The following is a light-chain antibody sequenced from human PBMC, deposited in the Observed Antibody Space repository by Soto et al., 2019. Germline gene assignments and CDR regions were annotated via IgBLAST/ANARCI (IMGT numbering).Light chain of an antibody. CDR1: QSISTS. J-gene: IGKJ1*01. Sequence: DTQMTQSPSTLSASVGDRVTITCRASQSISTSMAWYQQRPGTAPKLLIYKTSTLESVVPSRFSGSGSGTEFTLTISSLQPDDFATYYCQQYNTYSPTFGQGTKVEVK. CDR2: KTS. V-gene: IGKV1-5*03. CDR3: QQYNTYSPT.